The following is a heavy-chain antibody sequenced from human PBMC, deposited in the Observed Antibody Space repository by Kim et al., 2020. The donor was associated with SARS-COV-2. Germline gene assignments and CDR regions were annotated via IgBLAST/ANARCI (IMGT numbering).Heavy chain of an antibody. Sequence: GGSLRLSCEASGFTFSTHYMSWVRQAPGKGLEWVANIKEDASDESYADTVKGRFTISTDNARNSLYLHMNNPRLEVTAVYYCAKGWGLDNWGQVIPVT. CDR1: GFTFSTHY. D-gene: IGHD3-16*01. J-gene: IGHJ4*02. CDR2: IKEDASDE. V-gene: IGHV3-7*03. CDR3: AKGWGLDN.